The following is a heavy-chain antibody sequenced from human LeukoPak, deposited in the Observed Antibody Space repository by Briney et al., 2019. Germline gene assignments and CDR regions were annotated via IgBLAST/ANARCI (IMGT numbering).Heavy chain of an antibody. J-gene: IGHJ4*02. CDR2: FDPEDGDT. Sequence: ASVKVSCKVSGYTLTELSMHWVRQAPGKGLEWMGGFDPEDGDTIYAQKFQGRVTMTEDTSTDTAYMELSRLRSDDTAVYYCATGPRGLKSDYWGQGTLVTVSS. CDR1: GYTLTELS. D-gene: IGHD3-16*01. V-gene: IGHV1-24*01. CDR3: ATGPRGLKSDY.